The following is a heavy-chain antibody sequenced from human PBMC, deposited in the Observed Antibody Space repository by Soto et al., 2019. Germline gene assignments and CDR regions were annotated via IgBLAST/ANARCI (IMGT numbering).Heavy chain of an antibody. J-gene: IGHJ6*02. V-gene: IGHV1-69*13. CDR3: ARGSGGSSYYYYGMDV. Sequence: SVKVSCKASGGAFSSYAINWVRQAPGQGLEWMGGIIPIFGTANYAQKFQGRVTITADESTSTAYMELSSLRSEDTAVYYCARGSGGSSYYYYGMDVWGQGTTVTVS. D-gene: IGHD2-15*01. CDR2: IIPIFGTA. CDR1: GGAFSSYA.